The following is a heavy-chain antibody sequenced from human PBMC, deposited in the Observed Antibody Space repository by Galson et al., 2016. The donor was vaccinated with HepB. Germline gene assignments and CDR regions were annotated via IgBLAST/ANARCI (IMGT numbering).Heavy chain of an antibody. CDR3: ARLIRAPGHSYYYGMDV. J-gene: IGHJ6*02. CDR1: GYSFTNYR. CDR2: IDPSDSYT. Sequence: QSGAEVKKPGESLRISCKGPGYSFTNYRISWVRQMPEKGLEWMGRIDPSDSYTNYSPSFQGHVTFSADKSVSTVYLQWSSLKASDTAMYYCARLIRAPGHSYYYGMDVWGQGTPAIVSS. D-gene: IGHD3-10*01. V-gene: IGHV5-10-1*01.